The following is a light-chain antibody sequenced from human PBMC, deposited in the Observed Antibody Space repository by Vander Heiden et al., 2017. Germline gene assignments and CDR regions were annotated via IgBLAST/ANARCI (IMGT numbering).Light chain of an antibody. CDR2: TAS. Sequence: SHKTQPPSSLSPSEEARITIPCRASKSIIIHLLLYSHTSGKAPKLLIYTASSLQSGVPSRFSGSGSGTDFTLTISSLQPEDFTTYYCQQSYNTPYTFGQGTKLEIK. CDR3: QQSYNTPYT. J-gene: IGKJ2*01. CDR1: KSIIIH. V-gene: IGKV1-39*01.